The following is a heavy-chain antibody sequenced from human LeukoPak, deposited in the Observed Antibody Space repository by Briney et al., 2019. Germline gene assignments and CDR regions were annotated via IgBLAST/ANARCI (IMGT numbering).Heavy chain of an antibody. CDR1: GGSISSYY. CDR2: TYYSGST. V-gene: IGHV4-59*01. D-gene: IGHD3-10*02. J-gene: IGHJ4*02. Sequence: SETLSLTCTVSGGSISSYYWSWIRQPPGKGLEWIGYTYYSGSTYYNPSLKGRVTISVDTSKNQFSLKLSSVTAADTAVYYCCSGSYYTPIDKWGQGTLVTVSS. CDR3: CSGSYYTPIDK.